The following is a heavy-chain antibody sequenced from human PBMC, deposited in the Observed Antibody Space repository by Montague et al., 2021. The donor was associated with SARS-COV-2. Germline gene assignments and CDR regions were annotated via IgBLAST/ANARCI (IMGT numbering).Heavy chain of an antibody. CDR1: GFTFLSYA. Sequence: SLRLSCAASGFTFLSYAIHWVRQPPDKGLEWVAVISYDGNNKYYADSVKGRFTISRDNSKNTLFLQMNSLKPEDTAVYYCARTYSGTYSDYFDYWGQGTLVTVSS. V-gene: IGHV3-30*01. CDR3: ARTYSGTYSDYFDY. D-gene: IGHD1-26*01. CDR2: ISYDGNNK. J-gene: IGHJ4*02.